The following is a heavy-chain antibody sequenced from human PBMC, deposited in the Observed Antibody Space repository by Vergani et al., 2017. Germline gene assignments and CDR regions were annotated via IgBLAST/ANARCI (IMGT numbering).Heavy chain of an antibody. CDR3: AKHFRGWGIDY. V-gene: IGHV3-21*02. Sequence: EVQVVQSGGGLVKPGGSLRLSCETSGFIFSDYNLNWVRQAPGSGLEWVASISGRSSYVNYAVSVKGRFTISRDNAKNSLFLQMNSLRTDDTATYYCAKHFRGWGIDYWGQGTQVIVSS. J-gene: IGHJ4*02. D-gene: IGHD3-16*01. CDR1: GFIFSDYN. CDR2: ISGRSSYV.